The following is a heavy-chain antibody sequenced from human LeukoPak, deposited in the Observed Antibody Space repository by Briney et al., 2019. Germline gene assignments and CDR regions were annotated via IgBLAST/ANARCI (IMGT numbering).Heavy chain of an antibody. CDR3: SRRISSGSYSDY. D-gene: IGHD1-26*01. CDR2: IYHSGST. Sequence: KPSETLSLTCAVSGYSISSGYYWGWIRQPPGKGLEWIGSIYHSGSTYYNPSLKSRVTMSVDTSKNQFSLKLSSVTAADTAVYYCSRRISSGSYSDYWGQGTLVTVSS. V-gene: IGHV4-38-2*01. CDR1: GYSISSGYY. J-gene: IGHJ4*02.